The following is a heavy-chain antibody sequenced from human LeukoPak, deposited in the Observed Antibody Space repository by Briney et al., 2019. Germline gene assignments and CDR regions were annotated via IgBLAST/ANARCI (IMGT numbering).Heavy chain of an antibody. D-gene: IGHD6-13*01. CDR2: IKQDGSGK. J-gene: IGHJ4*02. CDR1: GFTFSSYW. CDR3: AKVGSTSWYMDH. V-gene: IGHV3-7*01. Sequence: GGSLRLSCAASGFTFSSYWMSWVRQAPGKGLEWVANIKQDGSGKFYVDSVKGRFTISRDNAKNSLYLQMNSLRAEDTAVYYCAKVGSTSWYMDHWGQGTLVTVSS.